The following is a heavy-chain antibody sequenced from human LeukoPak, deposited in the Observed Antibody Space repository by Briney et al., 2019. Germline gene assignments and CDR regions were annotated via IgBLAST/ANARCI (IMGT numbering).Heavy chain of an antibody. CDR2: IKQDGSEK. V-gene: IGHV3-7*01. J-gene: IGHJ4*02. Sequence: PGGSLRLSCAASGFTFSSYWMSWVRQAPGKGLEWVANIKQDGSEKYYVDSVKGRFTISRDNAKNSLYLQMNSLRAEDTAVYYCARDDPSYGDFPLDYWGQGSLVTVSS. D-gene: IGHD4-17*01. CDR1: GFTFSSYW. CDR3: ARDDPSYGDFPLDY.